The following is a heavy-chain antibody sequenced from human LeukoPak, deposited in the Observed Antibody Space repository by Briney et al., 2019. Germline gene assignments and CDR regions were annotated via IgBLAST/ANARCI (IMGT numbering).Heavy chain of an antibody. V-gene: IGHV3-53*01. CDR3: AATVVVAATGAFDI. CDR1: GCTVSSNY. CDR2: IYSGGST. J-gene: IGHJ3*02. D-gene: IGHD2-15*01. Sequence: GGSLRLSCAASGCTVSSNYMSWVRQAPGKGLEWVAVIYSGGSTYYADSVKGRITISSDNSKNTLYLQMNSLRAEDTAVYYCAATVVVAATGAFDIWGQGTMVTVSS.